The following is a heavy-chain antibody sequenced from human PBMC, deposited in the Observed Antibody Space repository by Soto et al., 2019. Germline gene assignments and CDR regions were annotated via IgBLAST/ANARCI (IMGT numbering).Heavy chain of an antibody. D-gene: IGHD3-16*01. CDR3: AGVARVGDDYLYSCDS. CDR1: GYTFTGNY. Sequence: QVQLVQSGAEVKTPGASVKVSCKASGYTFTGNYIHWVRQAPGQGLEWMGWINPNTGATNYAQKCPGRVTPTRDTSTSPQVWEVHRLTSVETAVYFCAGVARVGDDYLYSCDSWGQGTVVIVSS. CDR2: INPNTGAT. V-gene: IGHV1-2*02. J-gene: IGHJ4*02.